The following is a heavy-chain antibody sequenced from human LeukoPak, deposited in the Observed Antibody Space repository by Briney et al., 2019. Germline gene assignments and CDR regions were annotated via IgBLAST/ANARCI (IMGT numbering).Heavy chain of an antibody. CDR1: GFTFSGFA. J-gene: IGHJ5*02. CDR3: TKERGGGGRRINLMVGGYGP. D-gene: IGHD3-22*01. CDR2: TSYHGRDK. V-gene: IGHV3-30*04. Sequence: GTSLRLSCAGSGFTFSGFAMHWVRQAPGKGLEWVAATSYHGRDKYYADAVSGRFTISRDNSKNTLHLEMNSLRTDDTAVYYCTKERGGGGRRINLMVGGYGPWGQGTQVTVPS.